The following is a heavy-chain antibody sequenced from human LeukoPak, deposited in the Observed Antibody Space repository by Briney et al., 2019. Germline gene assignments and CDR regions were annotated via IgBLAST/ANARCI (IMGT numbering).Heavy chain of an antibody. J-gene: IGHJ3*02. Sequence: GGSLRLSCAASGFTFSSYSMNWVRQAPGKGLEWVSSISSSSSYIYYADSVKGRFTISRDNAKNSLYLHMNSLSTEDTALYYCARAVPAPGTPENAFDIWGQGTLVTVSS. CDR2: ISSSSSYI. CDR3: ARAVPAPGTPENAFDI. D-gene: IGHD6-13*01. CDR1: GFTFSSYS. V-gene: IGHV3-21*01.